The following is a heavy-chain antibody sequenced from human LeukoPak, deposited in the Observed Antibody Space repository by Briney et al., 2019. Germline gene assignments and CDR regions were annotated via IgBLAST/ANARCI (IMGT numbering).Heavy chain of an antibody. CDR3: AKGAAIDH. V-gene: IGHV3-23*01. CDR1: GFTFNNYA. Sequence: GGSLRLSCAASGFTFNNYAMNWVRQAPGKGLEWVAAVTGRADTTYYADSVKGRFTISRDSFKDTLYLQMNRLGAEDTALYYCAKGAAIDHWGQGTLVTVSS. D-gene: IGHD5-24*01. J-gene: IGHJ4*02. CDR2: VTGRADTT.